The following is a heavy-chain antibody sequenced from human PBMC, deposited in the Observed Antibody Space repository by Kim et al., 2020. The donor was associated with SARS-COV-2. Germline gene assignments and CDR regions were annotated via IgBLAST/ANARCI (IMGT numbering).Heavy chain of an antibody. J-gene: IGHJ4*02. Sequence: GGSLRLSCAASGFTFSSYEMNWVRQAPGKGLEWVSYISSSGSTIYYADSVKGRFTISRDNAKNSLYLQMNSLRAEDTAVYYCARGLSESSGWSELGGDWGQGTLVTVSS. CDR1: GFTFSSYE. V-gene: IGHV3-48*03. CDR2: ISSSGSTI. D-gene: IGHD6-19*01. CDR3: ARGLSESSGWSELGGD.